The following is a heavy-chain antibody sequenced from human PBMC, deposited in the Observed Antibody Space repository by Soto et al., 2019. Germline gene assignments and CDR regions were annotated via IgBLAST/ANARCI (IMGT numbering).Heavy chain of an antibody. Sequence: EVQLLKSGGGLVQSGGSLRLSCAASGFTFSNYAMTWVRQAPGKGLEWVSATSGSGVSTYYADSVKGRFTISRDNSNSTLYLQMNSLRAEDTAIYYCAKNPTLADSFSWGQGTLVTVSS. D-gene: IGHD3-3*02. CDR3: AKNPTLADSFS. J-gene: IGHJ5*02. CDR1: GFTFSNYA. V-gene: IGHV3-23*01. CDR2: TSGSGVST.